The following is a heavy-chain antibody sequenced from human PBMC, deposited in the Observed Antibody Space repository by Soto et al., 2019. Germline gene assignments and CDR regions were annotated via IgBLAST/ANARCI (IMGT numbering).Heavy chain of an antibody. V-gene: IGHV4-39*01. CDR1: GGSISSSSYY. CDR2: IYYSGST. Sequence: QLQLQESGPGLVKPSETLSLTCTVSGGSISSSSYYWGWIRQPPGKGLEWIGSIYYSGSTYYNPSLKSRVTISVDTSKNQFSLKLSSVTAADTAVYYCARHSGYCSGGSCYLSVDWFDPWGQGTLVTVSS. CDR3: ARHSGYCSGGSCYLSVDWFDP. D-gene: IGHD2-15*01. J-gene: IGHJ5*02.